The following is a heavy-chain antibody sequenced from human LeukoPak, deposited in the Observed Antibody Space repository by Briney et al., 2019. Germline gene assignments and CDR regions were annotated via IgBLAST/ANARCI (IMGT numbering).Heavy chain of an antibody. V-gene: IGHV4-61*02. CDR2: ISTSGST. J-gene: IGHJ5*02. Sequence: SQTLSLTCTVSGYSISSGTYHWTWIRQPAGKGLEWIGRISTSGSTNYNPSLKSQLNITLNTSNNQLSAKLASVSPAGRAVCYWARGDYGSGTYLWGSWVQGILVTVSP. CDR3: ARGDYGSGTYLWGS. D-gene: IGHD3-10*01. CDR1: GYSISSGTYH.